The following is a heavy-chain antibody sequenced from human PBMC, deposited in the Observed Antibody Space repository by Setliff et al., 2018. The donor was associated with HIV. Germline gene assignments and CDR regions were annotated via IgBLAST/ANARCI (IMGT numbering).Heavy chain of an antibody. CDR1: GGSVSTGNYY. D-gene: IGHD3-10*01. CDR3: TRRGADSYYPRPLDV. CDR2: IFYSGST. Sequence: SETLSLTCTVSGGSVSTGNYYWNWIRLPPGKELEWIGYIFYSGSTNYNPSLKSRVTISVDTSKNQFSLRLNSVTAADTAIYYCTRRGADSYYPRPLDVWGKGTTVTVS. V-gene: IGHV4-61*01. J-gene: IGHJ6*03.